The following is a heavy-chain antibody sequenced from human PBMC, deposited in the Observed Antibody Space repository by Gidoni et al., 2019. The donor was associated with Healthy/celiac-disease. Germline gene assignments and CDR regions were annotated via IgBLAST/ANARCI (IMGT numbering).Heavy chain of an antibody. CDR1: GFTFSSYA. J-gene: IGHJ4*02. CDR3: AKDRGGRLWFGESFDY. CDR2: ISGSGGST. D-gene: IGHD3-10*01. V-gene: IGHV3-23*01. Sequence: EVQLLESGGGLVQPGGSLRLSCAASGFTFSSYAMSWVRQAPGKGLEWVSAISGSGGSTYYADSVKGRFTISRDNSKNTLYLQMNSLRAEDTAVYYCAKDRGGRLWFGESFDYWGQGTLVTVSS.